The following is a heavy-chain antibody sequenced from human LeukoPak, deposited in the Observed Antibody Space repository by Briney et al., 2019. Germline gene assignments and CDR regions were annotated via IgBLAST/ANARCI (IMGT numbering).Heavy chain of an antibody. V-gene: IGHV3-30-3*01. CDR1: GFTFSNFP. Sequence: TGRSLRLSCAASGFTFSNFPMHWVRQAPGKGLEWVAVISYDGYTKNYADSVKGRFTISRGSSENTLYLQVNSLRVEDTAMYYCARDPIVGAPDYFDFWGQGTLVTVSS. CDR3: ARDPIVGAPDYFDF. J-gene: IGHJ4*02. CDR2: ISYDGYTK. D-gene: IGHD1-26*01.